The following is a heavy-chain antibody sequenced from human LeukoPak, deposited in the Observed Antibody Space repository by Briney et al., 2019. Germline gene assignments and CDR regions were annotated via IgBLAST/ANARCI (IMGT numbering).Heavy chain of an antibody. Sequence: GGSLRLSCAASGFTFSSYAMHWVRQAPGKGLEWVAFMSYDGSNEYYADSVKGRFTISRDNSKTTLYLQMNSLRLEDTAVYYCARPRELLTGYYSDCWGQGTLVTVSS. J-gene: IGHJ4*02. V-gene: IGHV3-30-3*01. CDR3: ARPRELLTGYYSDC. D-gene: IGHD1-26*01. CDR1: GFTFSSYA. CDR2: MSYDGSNE.